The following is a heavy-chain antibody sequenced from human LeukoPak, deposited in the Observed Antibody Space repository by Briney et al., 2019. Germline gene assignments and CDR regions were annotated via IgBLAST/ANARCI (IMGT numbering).Heavy chain of an antibody. V-gene: IGHV3-23*01. J-gene: IGHJ4*02. CDR1: GFTFNDYA. CDR3: AKGPRYYDILTGYQPSYFDY. Sequence: GGSLRLSCAASGFTFNDYALSWVRQAPGKGLEWVSTISGSGTTYYVDSVKGRFTISRDNSKKTLYLQMNSLRVEDTAVYYCAKGPRYYDILTGYQPSYFDYWGQGTLVTVSS. D-gene: IGHD3-9*01. CDR2: ISGSGTT.